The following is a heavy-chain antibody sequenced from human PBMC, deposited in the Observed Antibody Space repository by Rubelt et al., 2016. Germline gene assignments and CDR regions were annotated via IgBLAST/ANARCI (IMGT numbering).Heavy chain of an antibody. V-gene: IGHV4-34*01. J-gene: IGHJ4*02. CDR1: GGSFSGYY. CDR2: TNHSGNT. Sequence: QVQLQQWGAGLLKPSETLSLTCAVYGGSFSGYYWNWIRQPPGRGLEWIGETNHSGNTNSNPSLKSRVTISVDTSKNQIPRKLSSVTAADTAVYYCARGQPGGGRFDFWSQGTLVTVSS. CDR3: ARGQPGGGRFDF. D-gene: IGHD3-16*01.